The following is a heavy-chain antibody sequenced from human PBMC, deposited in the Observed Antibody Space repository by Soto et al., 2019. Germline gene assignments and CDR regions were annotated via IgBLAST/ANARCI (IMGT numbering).Heavy chain of an antibody. D-gene: IGHD3-3*01. CDR3: AKTGFWSDYRVADC. CDR1: DGSISSRSSY. Sequence: QLQLQESGPGLVKPSETLSLTCTVSDGSISSRSSYWGWIRQPPGKGLEWIGSIKYGGSTYYNPYLKSRITISVDTSKNQFSLKLGSVTAADTAVYFCAKTGFWSDYRVADCWGQGTLVTVSS. J-gene: IGHJ4*02. CDR2: IKYGGST. V-gene: IGHV4-39*01.